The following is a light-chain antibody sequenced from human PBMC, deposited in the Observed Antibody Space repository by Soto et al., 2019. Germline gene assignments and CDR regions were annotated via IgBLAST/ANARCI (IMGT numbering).Light chain of an antibody. V-gene: IGKV3-15*01. CDR3: QQYNNWPPYT. CDR2: GAS. J-gene: IGKJ2*01. CDR1: QSVSSN. Sequence: EIVMTQSPATLSVSPGERATLSCRASQSVSSNLAWYQQKPGQAPRLLIYGASTRATGIPARFSGSGSGTEVTLTISSLQSADFAVYYCQQYNNWPPYTFGQGNKLEIK.